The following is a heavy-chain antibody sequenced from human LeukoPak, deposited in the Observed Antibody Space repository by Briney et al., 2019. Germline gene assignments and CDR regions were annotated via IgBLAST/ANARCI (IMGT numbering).Heavy chain of an antibody. J-gene: IGHJ4*02. Sequence: GGSLRLSCAASGFTFSSYWMSWVRQAPGRGLEWVGRIKTKTDGATTDYAAPVKGRFTILRDGSANMLYLQMTSLRTEDTALYYCTTATELIVATIPDNWGQGTLVTVSS. CDR1: GFTFSSYW. CDR2: IKTKTDGATT. CDR3: TTATELIVATIPDN. V-gene: IGHV3-15*01. D-gene: IGHD5-12*01.